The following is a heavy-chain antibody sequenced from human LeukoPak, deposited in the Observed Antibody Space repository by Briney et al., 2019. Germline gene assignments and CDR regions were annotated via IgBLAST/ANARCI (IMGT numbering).Heavy chain of an antibody. CDR1: GGSISSYY. D-gene: IGHD3-22*01. V-gene: IGHV4-59*08. CDR2: IYYSGST. CDR3: ARQIPRGYYDSSGYFDY. J-gene: IGHJ4*02. Sequence: SETLSLTCTVSGGSISSYYWSWIRQPPGKGLEWIGYIYYSGSTNYNPSLKSRVTISVDTSKNQFSLKLSSVTAADTAVYYCARQIPRGYYDSSGYFDYWGQGTLVTVSS.